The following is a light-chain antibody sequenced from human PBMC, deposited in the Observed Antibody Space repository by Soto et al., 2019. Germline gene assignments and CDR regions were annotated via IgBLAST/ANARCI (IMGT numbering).Light chain of an antibody. V-gene: IGKV3-11*01. CDR1: QSVSSY. CDR3: QQRSNWPRT. CDR2: DAS. Sequence: EIVLTQSPATLSLSPGERATLSCRASQSVSSYLAWYQQKPGQAPRLLIYDASNRATGIPARFSGSGSGTDFTLTISSLEPEDFAVYYCQQRSNWPRTLGHGTKVDSK. J-gene: IGKJ1*01.